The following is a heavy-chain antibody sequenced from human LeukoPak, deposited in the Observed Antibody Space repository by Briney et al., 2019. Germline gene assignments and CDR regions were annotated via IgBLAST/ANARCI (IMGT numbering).Heavy chain of an antibody. CDR1: GYTFTGYY. CDR3: ARVILGVGTPQVYFDY. CDR2: INPNSGGT. J-gene: IGHJ4*02. V-gene: IGHV1-2*02. D-gene: IGHD2-15*01. Sequence: ASVKVSCKASGYTFTGYYMHWVRQAPGQGLEWMGWINPNSGGTNYAQKFQGRVTMTRDTSISTAYMELSRLRSDDTAVYYCARVILGVGTPQVYFDYWGQGTLVTVSS.